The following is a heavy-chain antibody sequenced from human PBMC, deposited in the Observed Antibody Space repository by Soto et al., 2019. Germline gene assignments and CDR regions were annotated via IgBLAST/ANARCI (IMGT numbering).Heavy chain of an antibody. Sequence: SETLSLTCAVYGGSFSGYYWSRIRQPPGKGLEWIGEINHSGSTNYNPSLKSRVTISVDTSKNQFSLKLSSVTAADTAVYYCARGPRITMVRGVGWFDPWGQGALVTVSS. CDR1: GGSFSGYY. V-gene: IGHV4-34*01. D-gene: IGHD3-10*01. J-gene: IGHJ5*02. CDR2: INHSGST. CDR3: ARGPRITMVRGVGWFDP.